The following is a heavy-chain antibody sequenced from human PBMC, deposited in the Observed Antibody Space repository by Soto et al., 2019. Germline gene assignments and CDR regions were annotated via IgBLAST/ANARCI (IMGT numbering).Heavy chain of an antibody. Sequence: SETLSLTCGVSGGSLSGATYSWNWIRQPPGKGLEWIGYIFPSGTTYYNPSLKSRVTISIDVPKNQFSLSLRSLTAADTAVYYCAVPGDGDFDYWSQGTLVTVSS. CDR3: AVPGDGDFDY. CDR1: GGSLSGATYS. J-gene: IGHJ4*02. CDR2: IFPSGTT. D-gene: IGHD3-10*01. V-gene: IGHV4-30-2*01.